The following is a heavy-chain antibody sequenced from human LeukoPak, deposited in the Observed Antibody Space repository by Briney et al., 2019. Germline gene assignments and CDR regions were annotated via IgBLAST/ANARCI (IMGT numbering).Heavy chain of an antibody. CDR3: ARDLYGDYVSDY. Sequence: TGVSLTLSCAASGFTFSSYSMIWLRQAPGKGREWVSSISSSSSYIYYADSVKGRFTISRDYAKNSLYLQMNSLRAEDTAVYYCARDLYGDYVSDYWGQGTLVTVSS. D-gene: IGHD4-17*01. J-gene: IGHJ4*02. V-gene: IGHV3-21*01. CDR2: ISSSSSYI. CDR1: GFTFSSYS.